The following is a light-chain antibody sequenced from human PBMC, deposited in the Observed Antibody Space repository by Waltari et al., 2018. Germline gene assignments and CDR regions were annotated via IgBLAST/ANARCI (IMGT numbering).Light chain of an antibody. V-gene: IGLV1-47*01. CDR1: SSDIGDNY. CDR3: AAWDDNLLYV. Sequence: QSVLTQPPSASGTPGPRVTISCSGTSSDIGDNYVYWYKQLPGTAPKLLIYGNTQRPSGVPDRFSGSKSGTSASLAISDLRSEDEADYYCAAWDDNLLYVFRTGTKVTVL. CDR2: GNT. J-gene: IGLJ1*01.